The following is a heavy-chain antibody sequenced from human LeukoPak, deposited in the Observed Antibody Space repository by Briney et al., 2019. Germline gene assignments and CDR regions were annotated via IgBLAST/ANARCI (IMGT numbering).Heavy chain of an antibody. CDR3: ARDPGIGAAGTVGHFDY. Sequence: PGGSLRLSCAASGFTFDDYAMHWVRQAPGKGLEWVSGISWNSGSIGYADSVKGRFTISRDNAKNSLYLQMNSLRAEDTAVYYCARDPGIGAAGTVGHFDYWGQGTLVTVSS. CDR2: ISWNSGSI. V-gene: IGHV3-9*01. D-gene: IGHD6-13*01. J-gene: IGHJ4*02. CDR1: GFTFDDYA.